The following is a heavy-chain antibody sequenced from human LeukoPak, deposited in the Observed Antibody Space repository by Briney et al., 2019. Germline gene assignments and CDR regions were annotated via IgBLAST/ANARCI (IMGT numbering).Heavy chain of an antibody. Sequence: PGGSLRLXCAASGFTVSSNYMSWVRQAPGKGLEWVSVIYSGGSTYYADSVKGRFTISRDNSKNTLYLQMNSLRAEDTAVYYCARDSIGPVLREGRYFDYWGQGTLVTVSS. CDR3: ARDSIGPVLREGRYFDY. CDR2: IYSGGST. CDR1: GFTVSSNY. V-gene: IGHV3-53*01. D-gene: IGHD2-15*01. J-gene: IGHJ4*02.